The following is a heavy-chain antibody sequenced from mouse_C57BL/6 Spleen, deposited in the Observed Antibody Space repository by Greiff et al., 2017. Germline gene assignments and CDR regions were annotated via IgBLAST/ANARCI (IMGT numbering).Heavy chain of an antibody. V-gene: IGHV5-16*01. J-gene: IGHJ2*01. Sequence: EVQRVESEGGLVQPGSSMKLSCTASGFTFSDYYMAWVRQVPEKGLEWVANINSDGSSTYYLVSLKSRFLISRDNAKNILYLQMRSLKSEDTATYYCARGYDYDVKGRDDFDYWVQGTTLTGSS. CDR2: INSDGSST. D-gene: IGHD2-4*01. CDR1: GFTFSDYY. CDR3: ARGYDYDVKGRDDFDY.